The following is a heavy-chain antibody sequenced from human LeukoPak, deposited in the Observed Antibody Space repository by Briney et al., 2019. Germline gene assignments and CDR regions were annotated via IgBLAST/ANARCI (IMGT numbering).Heavy chain of an antibody. J-gene: IGHJ4*02. D-gene: IGHD1-26*01. CDR3: ASAVGAGYYFDY. Sequence: RSGGSLRLSCAASGFTFDDYGMSWVRHAPGKGLEWVSGINWSGSRTGYAGSVKGRFTISRDNAKNSLYLQMNSLRAEDTAFYYCASAVGAGYYFDYWGQGTLVTVPS. CDR2: INWSGSRT. V-gene: IGHV3-20*04. CDR1: GFTFDDYG.